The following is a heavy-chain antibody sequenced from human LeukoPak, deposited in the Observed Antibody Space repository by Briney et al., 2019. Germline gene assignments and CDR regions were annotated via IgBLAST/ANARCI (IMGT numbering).Heavy chain of an antibody. CDR2: FSASDGSA. CDR3: AKARIAAAGTGAFDV. D-gene: IGHD6-13*01. CDR1: GFTLSSYG. Sequence: GGSLRLSCAASGFTLSSYGMTWVRQAPGKGLEWVSAFSASDGSAQYAESVRGRFTISRDNSKNTLYLQMDSLRAEDTGVYFCAKARIAAAGTGAFDVWGQGTTVTVSS. V-gene: IGHV3-23*01. J-gene: IGHJ3*01.